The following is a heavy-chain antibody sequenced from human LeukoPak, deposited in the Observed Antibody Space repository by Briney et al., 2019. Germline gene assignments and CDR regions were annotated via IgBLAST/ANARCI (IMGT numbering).Heavy chain of an antibody. D-gene: IGHD2-2*01. Sequence: QAGGSLRLSCAASGFTFSSYAMSWVRQAPGKGLEWVSSISGSGASIYYADSVKGRFTISRDNSKNTLYLQMNSLRAEDTAVYYCAKELEGGVVVPAAGDAFDIWGQGTMVTVSS. CDR2: ISGSGASI. CDR3: AKELEGGVVVPAAGDAFDI. CDR1: GFTFSSYA. J-gene: IGHJ3*02. V-gene: IGHV3-23*01.